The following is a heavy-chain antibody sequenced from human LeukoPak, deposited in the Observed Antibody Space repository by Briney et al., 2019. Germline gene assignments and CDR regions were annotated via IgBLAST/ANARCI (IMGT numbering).Heavy chain of an antibody. CDR3: ARGNNYYGSGSYNDY. CDR1: GYTFTSYY. J-gene: IGHJ4*02. CDR2: INPSGGST. D-gene: IGHD3-10*01. V-gene: IGHV1-46*01. Sequence: ASVKVSCKASGYTFTSYYMHWVRQAPGQGLEWMGIINPSGGSTSYAQKFQGRVTMTRDTSTSTVYMELSSLRSADTAVYYCARGNNYYGSGSYNDYWGQGTLVTVSS.